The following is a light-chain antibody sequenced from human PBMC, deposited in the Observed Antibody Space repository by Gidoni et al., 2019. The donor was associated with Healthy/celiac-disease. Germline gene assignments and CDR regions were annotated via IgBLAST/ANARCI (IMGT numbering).Light chain of an antibody. J-gene: IGKJ4*01. CDR3: QQYNSYSLT. CDR1: QSISSW. Sequence: DIQMTQSPSTLSASVGDRVTITCRASQSISSWLAWYQQKPGKAPKLLIYDASSLESGVPSRFSGSGAGTEFTLTISSLQPDDFATYYCQQYNSYSLTFGGGTKVEIK. CDR2: DAS. V-gene: IGKV1-5*01.